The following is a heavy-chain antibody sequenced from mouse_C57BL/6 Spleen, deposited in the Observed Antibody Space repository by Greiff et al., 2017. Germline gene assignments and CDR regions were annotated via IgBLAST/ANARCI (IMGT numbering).Heavy chain of an antibody. CDR3: EREYFDV. Sequence: DVQLVESGGGLVKPGGSLKLSCAASGFTFSDYGMHWVRQAPEKGLEWVAYISSGSSNIYYADTVKGRFTISRDNAKNTLFLQMTSLRAEDTAMCCCEREYFDVWGTGTTVTVSS. V-gene: IGHV5-17*01. CDR1: GFTFSDYG. J-gene: IGHJ1*03. CDR2: ISSGSSNI.